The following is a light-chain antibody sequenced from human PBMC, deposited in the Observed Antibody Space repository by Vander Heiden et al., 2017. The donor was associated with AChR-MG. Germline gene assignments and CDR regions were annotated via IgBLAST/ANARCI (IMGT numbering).Light chain of an antibody. CDR3: QQRHSTPLT. CDR1: QSVSTY. J-gene: IGKJ1*01. Sequence: QMTQSPSSLSASVGDSVAITCRANQSVSTYLNWFQLKPGRAPELLIYHSSTLQSGVPSRFSDCGSGTEFTLSITRLQPEDFGTYYCQQRHSTPLTFGQGTTVEVK. V-gene: IGKV1-39*01. CDR2: HSS.